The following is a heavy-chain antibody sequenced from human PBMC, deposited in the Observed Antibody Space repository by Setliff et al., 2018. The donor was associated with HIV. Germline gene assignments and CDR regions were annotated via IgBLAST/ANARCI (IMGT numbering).Heavy chain of an antibody. J-gene: IGHJ5*02. CDR2: IHTTGST. D-gene: IGHD3-16*01. Sequence: PSETLSLTCSVSGDSISSGSYYWSWIRLPAGKGLEWIGQIHTTGSTNYNPSLKSLVTISIDTYKNQFSLKLNSVTATDTAVYYCAKRTFGSGRFDPWGQGTLVTVSS. CDR1: GDSISSGSYY. V-gene: IGHV4-61*09. CDR3: AKRTFGSGRFDP.